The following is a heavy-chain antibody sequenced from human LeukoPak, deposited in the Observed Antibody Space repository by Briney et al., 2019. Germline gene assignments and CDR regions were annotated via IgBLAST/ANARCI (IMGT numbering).Heavy chain of an antibody. CDR3: GVDIVVVPGAPNWFDP. J-gene: IGHJ5*02. Sequence: GGSLRLSCAASGFTFSSYAMSWVRQAPGKGLEWVSAISGSGDSTYYADSVKGRFTISRDNSKNTLYLQMNSLRAEDTAVYYCGVDIVVVPGAPNWFDPWGQRTLVTVSS. D-gene: IGHD2-2*01. CDR2: ISGSGDST. CDR1: GFTFSSYA. V-gene: IGHV3-23*01.